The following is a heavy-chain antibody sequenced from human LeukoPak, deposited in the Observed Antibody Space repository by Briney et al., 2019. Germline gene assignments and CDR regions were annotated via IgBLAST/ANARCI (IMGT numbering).Heavy chain of an antibody. J-gene: IGHJ4*02. V-gene: IGHV4-34*01. CDR1: GGSFSGYY. D-gene: IGHD3-10*01. Sequence: PSETLSLTCAVYGGSFSGYYWSWIRQPPGKGLEWIGEINHSGSTNYNPSLKSRVTISVDTSKNQFSLKLSSVTAADTAVYYCAGGGGYVTVVGGPHGGRYFDSGGRETLVTVSS. CDR3: AGGGGYVTVVGGPHGGRYFDS. CDR2: INHSGST.